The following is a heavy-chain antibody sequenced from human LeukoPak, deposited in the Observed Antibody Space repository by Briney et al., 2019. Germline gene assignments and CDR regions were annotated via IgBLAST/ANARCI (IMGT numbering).Heavy chain of an antibody. Sequence: PSETLSLTCTVSGGSISSSSYYWGWIRQPPGKGLEWIGSIYYSGSTYYNPSLKSRVTISVDTSKNQFSLKLSSVTAADTAVYYCARRFSKYYYGSGSYYGSWFDPWGQGTLVTVSS. CDR3: ARRFSKYYYGSGSYYGSWFDP. CDR1: GGSISSSSYY. V-gene: IGHV4-39*01. J-gene: IGHJ5*02. D-gene: IGHD3-10*01. CDR2: IYYSGST.